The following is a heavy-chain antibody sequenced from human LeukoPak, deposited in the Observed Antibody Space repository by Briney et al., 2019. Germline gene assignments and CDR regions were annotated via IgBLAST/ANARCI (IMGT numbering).Heavy chain of an antibody. J-gene: IGHJ4*02. D-gene: IGHD5-18*01. CDR3: AGSAYTYGTPYYFDF. V-gene: IGHV3-53*01. CDR1: VFTVRSNH. CDR2: IYSGGST. Sequence: GGSLRLSCAASVFTVRSNHMSWVRQAPGKGVEWVSDIYSGGSTYYADSVKGRFNLSRDNSKNTLYLQMNSLRAEDTAVYYCAGSAYTYGTPYYFDFWGQGTLVTVSS.